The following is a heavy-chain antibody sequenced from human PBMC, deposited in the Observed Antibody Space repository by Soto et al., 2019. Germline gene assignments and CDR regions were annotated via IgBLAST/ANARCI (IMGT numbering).Heavy chain of an antibody. V-gene: IGHV1-3*01. J-gene: IGHJ2*01. Sequence: QVQLVQSGAEVKKPGASVKVSCKASGYTFTSYAMHWVRQAPGQRLEWMGWINAGNGNTKYSQKFQGRVTITRDTAASTAYMELSSLRSEVTAVYYWARDRDNWYFDLWGRGTLVTVSS. CDR1: GYTFTSYA. CDR2: INAGNGNT. CDR3: ARDRDNWYFDL.